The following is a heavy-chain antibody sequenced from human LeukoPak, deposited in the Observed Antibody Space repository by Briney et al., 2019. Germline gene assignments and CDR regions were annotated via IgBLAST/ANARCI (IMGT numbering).Heavy chain of an antibody. V-gene: IGHV3-20*04. D-gene: IGHD1-26*01. CDR1: GFTFDDYG. Sequence: GGSLRLSCAASGFTFDDYGMSWVRQAPGKGLEWVSGINWNGGSTGYADSVKGRFTISRDNAKNSLYLQMNSLRAEDTALYYCARLGVGATRDAFDIWGQGTMVTVSS. J-gene: IGHJ3*02. CDR3: ARLGVGATRDAFDI. CDR2: INWNGGST.